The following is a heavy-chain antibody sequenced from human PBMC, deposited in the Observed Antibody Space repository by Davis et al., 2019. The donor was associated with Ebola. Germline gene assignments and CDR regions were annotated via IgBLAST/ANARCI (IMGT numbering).Heavy chain of an antibody. Sequence: AASVKVSCKASGYTFTSYGISWVRQAPGQGLEWMGWMNPNSGNTGYAQKFQGRVTMTRNTSISTAYMELSSLRSEDTAVYYCARGRRLGVLRWFDPWGQGTLVTVSS. J-gene: IGHJ5*02. CDR2: MNPNSGNT. CDR1: GYTFTSYG. D-gene: IGHD2-2*01. V-gene: IGHV1-8*02. CDR3: ARGRRLGVLRWFDP.